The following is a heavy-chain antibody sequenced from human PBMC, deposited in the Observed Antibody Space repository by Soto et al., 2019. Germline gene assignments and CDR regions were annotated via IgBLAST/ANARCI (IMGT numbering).Heavy chain of an antibody. CDR2: INPNSGGT. V-gene: IGHV1-2*04. CDR3: ARGGEPLRDQPENWFDP. CDR1: GYTFTGYY. J-gene: IGHJ5*02. D-gene: IGHD2-2*01. Sequence: ASVKVSCKASGYTFTGYYMHWVRQAPGQGLEWMGWINPNSGGTNYAQKFQGWVTMTRDTSISTAYMELSRLRADDTAVYYCARGGEPLRDQPENWFDPWGQGTLVTVSS.